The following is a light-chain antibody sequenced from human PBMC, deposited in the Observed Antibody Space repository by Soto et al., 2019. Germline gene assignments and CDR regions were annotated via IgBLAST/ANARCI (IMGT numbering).Light chain of an antibody. J-gene: IGLJ1*01. CDR1: NSDVSGYND. Sequence: QSVLTQPPSASGSPGQSVTISCTGTNSDVSGYNDVSWYQQHPGKGTKLMIYEVTKRPSGVPDRFSGSKSGNTASLTVAGLQAEDDADYYCSSYAGSNNYVFGTGTKLIVL. CDR2: EVT. V-gene: IGLV2-8*01. CDR3: SSYAGSNNYV.